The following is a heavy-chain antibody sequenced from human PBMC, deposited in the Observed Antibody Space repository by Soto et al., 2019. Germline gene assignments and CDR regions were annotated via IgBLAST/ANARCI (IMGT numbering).Heavy chain of an antibody. J-gene: IGHJ6*04. Sequence: GGSLRLSCAASGFTFSSYAMSWVRQAPGKGLEWVSAISGSDGSTYYAVSVKGQFTIYRYNSKTTLYLQLNSLRAEDTSVYYCATLLRGAWGKGTTVTVSS. CDR2: ISGSDGST. CDR3: ATLLRGA. V-gene: IGHV3-23*01. CDR1: GFTFSSYA. D-gene: IGHD3-10*01.